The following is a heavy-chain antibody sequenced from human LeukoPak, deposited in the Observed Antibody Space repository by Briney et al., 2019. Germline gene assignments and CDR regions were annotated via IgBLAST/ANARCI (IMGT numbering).Heavy chain of an antibody. V-gene: IGHV3-53*01. CDR3: ARVAIGDYFDY. J-gene: IGHJ4*02. CDR1: GFTVSSNY. CDR2: IYSGGST. D-gene: IGHD3-10*01. Sequence: PGGSLRLSCAASGFTVSSNYMSWVRQAPGKGLEWVSVIYSGGSTYYSDSVKGRFTISRDNSKNTLYLQMNSLRAEDTAVYYCARVAIGDYFDYWGQGTLVTVSS.